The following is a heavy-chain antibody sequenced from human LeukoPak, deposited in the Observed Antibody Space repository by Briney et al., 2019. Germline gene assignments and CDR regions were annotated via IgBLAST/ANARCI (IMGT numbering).Heavy chain of an antibody. J-gene: IGHJ4*02. CDR3: ASHGSGNYYKTLLY. D-gene: IGHD3-10*01. CDR2: IYPGDSDT. V-gene: IGHV5-51*01. CDR1: GYASPTYW. Sequence: GESLKISCKGSGYASPTYWIGLVRQMPGKGLEWMGTIYPGDSDTRYSPSFQGHVTIAADKSTNTAYLQWSSLKASDTAMYYCASHGSGNYYKTLLYWGQGTLVTVSS.